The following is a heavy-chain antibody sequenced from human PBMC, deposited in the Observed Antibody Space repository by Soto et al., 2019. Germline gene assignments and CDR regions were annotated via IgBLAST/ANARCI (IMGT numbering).Heavy chain of an antibody. CDR2: ISYDGSNK. D-gene: IGHD1-26*01. V-gene: IGHV3-30-3*01. Sequence: PGGSLRLSCAASGFTFSSYAMHWVRQAPGKGLEWVAVISYDGSNKYYADSVKGRFTISRDNSKNTLYLQMNSLRAEDTAVYYCARVHPIIVGATRCVWVWGAFDIWGQGTMVTVSS. CDR3: ARVHPIIVGATRCVWVWGAFDI. CDR1: GFTFSSYA. J-gene: IGHJ3*02.